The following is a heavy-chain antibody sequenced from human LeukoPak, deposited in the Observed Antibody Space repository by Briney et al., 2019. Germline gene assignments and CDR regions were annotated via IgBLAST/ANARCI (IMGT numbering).Heavy chain of an antibody. CDR2: IRFDGANK. Sequence: GGSLRLSCAASGFTFSNYGMHWVRQAPGKGLEWVALIRFDGANKYYPDSVKGRFTISRDNSKNTLYLQMNSLRAEDTAVYYCARIRASDSSGYEFDYWGQGTLVTVSS. V-gene: IGHV3-30*02. D-gene: IGHD3-22*01. CDR3: ARIRASDSSGYEFDY. J-gene: IGHJ4*02. CDR1: GFTFSNYG.